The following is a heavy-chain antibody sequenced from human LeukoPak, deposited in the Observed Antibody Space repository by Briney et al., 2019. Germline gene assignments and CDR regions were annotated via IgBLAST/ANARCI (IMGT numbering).Heavy chain of an antibody. D-gene: IGHD3-10*01. Sequence: GGSLRLSWAASGFTFSSYGMHWVRQPPGKGLEWVAVISYDGSNKYYADSVKGRFTISRDNSKNTLYLQMNSLRAEDTAVYYCAKDSGQGKKFGELDYWGQGTLVTVSS. CDR3: AKDSGQGKKFGELDY. CDR2: ISYDGSNK. V-gene: IGHV3-30*18. CDR1: GFTFSSYG. J-gene: IGHJ4*02.